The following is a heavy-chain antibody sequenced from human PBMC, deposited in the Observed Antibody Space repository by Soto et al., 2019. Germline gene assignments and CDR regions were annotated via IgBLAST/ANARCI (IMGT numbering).Heavy chain of an antibody. V-gene: IGHV4-59*01. CDR1: GGSISSYY. Sequence: SETLSLTCTVSGGSISSYYWSWIRQPPGKGLEWIGYIYYSGSTNYNPSLKSRVTISVDTSKNQFSLKLSSVTAADTAVYYCARDLTGPGPQDYYYYYMDVWGKGTTVTVSS. CDR3: ARDLTGPGPQDYYYYYMDV. J-gene: IGHJ6*03. CDR2: IYYSGST.